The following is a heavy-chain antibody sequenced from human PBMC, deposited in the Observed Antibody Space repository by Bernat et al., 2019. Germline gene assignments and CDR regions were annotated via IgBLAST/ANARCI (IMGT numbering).Heavy chain of an antibody. V-gene: IGHV1-69*06. Sequence: QVQLVQSGAEVKKPGSSVKVSCMASGGTFSSYAISWVRQAPGQGLEWMGGIIPIFGTANYAQKFQGRVTITADKSTSTAYMELSSLRSEDTAVYYCAALYYYDSSGYNGGYYFDYWGQGTLVTVSS. D-gene: IGHD3-22*01. CDR1: GGTFSSYA. CDR2: IIPIFGTA. CDR3: AALYYYDSSGYNGGYYFDY. J-gene: IGHJ4*02.